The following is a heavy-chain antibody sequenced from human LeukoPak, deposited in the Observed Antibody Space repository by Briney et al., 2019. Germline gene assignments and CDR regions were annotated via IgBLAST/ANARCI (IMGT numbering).Heavy chain of an antibody. Sequence: PGGSLRLSCAASGFTFSNYWMHWVRQAPGKGLEWVSGISWNSGSIGYADSVKGRFTISRDNAKNSLYLQMNSLRAEDTALYYCAKPGKRFGELPQPLDYWGQGTLVTVSS. CDR1: GFTFSNYW. CDR3: AKPGKRFGELPQPLDY. V-gene: IGHV3-9*01. J-gene: IGHJ4*02. D-gene: IGHD3-10*01. CDR2: ISWNSGSI.